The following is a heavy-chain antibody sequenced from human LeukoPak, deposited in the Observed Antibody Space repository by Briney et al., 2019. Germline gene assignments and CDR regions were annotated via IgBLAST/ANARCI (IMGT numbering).Heavy chain of an antibody. CDR3: ARDPYGSGLTPLNTFDI. D-gene: IGHD3-10*01. CDR1: GDSISSGDYY. Sequence: SETLSLTCTVSGDSISSGDYYWSWIRQPPGKGLEWIGYIYYNGGTYYNPSLQSRVTMSVDTSKNQLSLKLSSVTAADTAVYFCARDPYGSGLTPLNTFDIWGQGTMVTVSS. V-gene: IGHV4-30-4*01. J-gene: IGHJ3*02. CDR2: IYYNGGT.